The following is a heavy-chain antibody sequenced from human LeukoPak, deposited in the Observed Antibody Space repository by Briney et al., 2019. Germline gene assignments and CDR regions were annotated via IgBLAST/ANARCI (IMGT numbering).Heavy chain of an antibody. V-gene: IGHV3-49*04. D-gene: IGHD3-16*01. J-gene: IGHJ6*03. CDR1: GFTFGDYA. CDR2: IRTEAYDGAT. Sequence: GGSLRLSCAASGFTFGDYAMSWVRQAPGKGLEWVGFIRTEAYDGATDYGASVKGRFTISRDDSMNIAYLQMNSLNTEDTAVYYCTRTFGYYYFYMDVWGKGTTVIVSS. CDR3: TRTFGYYYFYMDV.